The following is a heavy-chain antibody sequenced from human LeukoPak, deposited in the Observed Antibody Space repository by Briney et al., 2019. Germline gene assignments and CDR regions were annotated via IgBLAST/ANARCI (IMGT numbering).Heavy chain of an antibody. Sequence: PSETLSLTCTVSGGSISSYYWSWIRQPAGKGLEWIGRIYTSGSTNYNPSLKSRVTMSVDTSKNQFSLKLSSVTAADTAVYYCASSAVDIVATIYLDYWGQGTLVTVSS. CDR3: ASSAVDIVATIYLDY. V-gene: IGHV4-4*07. CDR1: GGSISSYY. D-gene: IGHD5-12*01. CDR2: IYTSGST. J-gene: IGHJ4*02.